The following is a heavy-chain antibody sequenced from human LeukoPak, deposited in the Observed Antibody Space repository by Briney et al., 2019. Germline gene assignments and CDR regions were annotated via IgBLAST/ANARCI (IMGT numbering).Heavy chain of an antibody. J-gene: IGHJ4*02. CDR3: ARDNDSRDPPHFDY. D-gene: IGHD3-16*01. Sequence: SETLSLTCTVSGGSISSSSYYWGWIRQPPGKGLEWIGSIYYSGSTYYNPSLKSRVTISVDTYKNQFPLKLSSVTAADTAVYYCARDNDSRDPPHFDYWGQGTLVTVSS. V-gene: IGHV4-39*06. CDR1: GGSISSSSYY. CDR2: IYYSGST.